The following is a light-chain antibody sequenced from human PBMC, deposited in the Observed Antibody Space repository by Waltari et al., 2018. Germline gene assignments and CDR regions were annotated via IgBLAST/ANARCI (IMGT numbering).Light chain of an antibody. Sequence: QSALTQPASVSGSPGQSITISCTGTSSDVGSYNLVSWYQQHPGNAPKLMLYEVSKRPSGVSNRFSGSKSGNTASLTISGLQAEDEADYYCCSYAGSSPWVFGGGTKLTVL. CDR3: CSYAGSSPWV. CDR2: EVS. V-gene: IGLV2-23*02. CDR1: SSDVGSYNL. J-gene: IGLJ3*02.